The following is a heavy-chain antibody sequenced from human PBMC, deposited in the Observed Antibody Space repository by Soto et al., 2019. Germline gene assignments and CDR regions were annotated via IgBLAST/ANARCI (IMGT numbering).Heavy chain of an antibody. CDR1: GGSISSYY. D-gene: IGHD4-17*01. J-gene: IGHJ4*02. Sequence: SETLSLTCTVSGGSISSYYWSWIRQPPGKGLEWIGYIYYTGSTNYNPSLKSRVTISVDTSKNQFSLNLGSVTAADTAVYYCARDYGDCFDFWGQGTLVTVSS. CDR2: IYYTGST. V-gene: IGHV4-59*01. CDR3: ARDYGDCFDF.